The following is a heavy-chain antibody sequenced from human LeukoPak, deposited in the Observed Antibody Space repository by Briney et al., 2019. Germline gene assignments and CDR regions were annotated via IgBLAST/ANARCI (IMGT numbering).Heavy chain of an antibody. V-gene: IGHV4-59*08. Sequence: SETLSLTCTVSGGSISSYYWSWIRQPPGKGLEWIGYIYYSGSTNYNPSLKSRVTISVDTSKNQFSLKLSSVTAADTAVYYRARRHPYDSSGYHGYYFDYWGQGTLVTVSS. CDR1: GGSISSYY. J-gene: IGHJ4*02. D-gene: IGHD3-22*01. CDR2: IYYSGST. CDR3: ARRHPYDSSGYHGYYFDY.